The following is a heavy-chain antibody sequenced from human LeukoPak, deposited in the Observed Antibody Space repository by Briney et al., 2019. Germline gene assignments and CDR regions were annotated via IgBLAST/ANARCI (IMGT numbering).Heavy chain of an antibody. CDR2: ISSSGSTI. Sequence: GGSLRLSCAASGFTFSSYEMNWARQAPGKGLEWVSYISSSGSTIYYADSVKGRFTISRDNANNSLYLQLNTLRAEDTAVYYCARDFDYYDDSGYQTYYFDFWGQGTLVTVSS. J-gene: IGHJ4*02. CDR3: ARDFDYYDDSGYQTYYFDF. CDR1: GFTFSSYE. D-gene: IGHD3-22*01. V-gene: IGHV3-48*03.